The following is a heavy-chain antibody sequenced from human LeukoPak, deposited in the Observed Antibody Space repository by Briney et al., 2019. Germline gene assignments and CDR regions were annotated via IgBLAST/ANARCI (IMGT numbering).Heavy chain of an antibody. V-gene: IGHV4-34*01. D-gene: IGHD2-15*01. CDR3: ARGRDEWGIVVVVAATRSSNYFDY. Sequence: SETLSLTWAVYGGSFSGYYWSWIRQPPEKGLEWIGEINHSGSTNYNPSLKSRVTISVDTSKNQFSLKLSSVTAADTPVYYCARGRDEWGIVVVVAATRSSNYFDYWGQGTLVTVSS. J-gene: IGHJ4*02. CDR1: GGSFSGYY. CDR2: INHSGST.